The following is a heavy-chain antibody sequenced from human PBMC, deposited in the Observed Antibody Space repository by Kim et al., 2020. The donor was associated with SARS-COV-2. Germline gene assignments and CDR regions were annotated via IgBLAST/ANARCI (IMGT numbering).Heavy chain of an antibody. D-gene: IGHD3-10*01. CDR2: ISWNSGSI. CDR1: GFTFDDYA. Sequence: GGSLRLSCAASGFTFDDYAMHWVRQAPGKGLEWVSGISWNSGSIGYADSVKGRFTISRDNAKNSLYLQMNSLRAEDTALYYCAKDKTPNHYYGSGSYYRHYYYYGMDVWGQGTTVTVSS. J-gene: IGHJ6*02. CDR3: AKDKTPNHYYGSGSYYRHYYYYGMDV. V-gene: IGHV3-9*01.